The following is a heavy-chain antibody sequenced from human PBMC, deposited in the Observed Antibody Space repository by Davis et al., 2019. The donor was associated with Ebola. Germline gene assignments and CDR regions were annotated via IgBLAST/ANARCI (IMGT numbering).Heavy chain of an antibody. CDR2: INHSGST. V-gene: IGHV4-39*07. CDR1: GGSISSSSYY. J-gene: IGHJ3*02. Sequence: SETLSLTCTVSGGSISSSSYYWGWIRQPPGKGLEWIGSINHSGSTNYNPSLKSRVTISVDTSKNQFSLKLSSVTAADTAVYYCARGTSSLVFGAFDIWGQGTMVTVSS. D-gene: IGHD6-6*01. CDR3: ARGTSSLVFGAFDI.